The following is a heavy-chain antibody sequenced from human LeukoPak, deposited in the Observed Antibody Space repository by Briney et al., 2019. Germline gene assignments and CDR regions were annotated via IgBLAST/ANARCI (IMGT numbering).Heavy chain of an antibody. Sequence: SVKVSCKASGGTFSSYAISWVRQAPGQGRAWMGGIIPIFGTANYAQKFQGRVRITADEGTSTAYMELSSLRSEDTAVYYCARDYYDILTGYYGPYFDYWGQGTLVTVSS. CDR3: ARDYYDILTGYYGPYFDY. CDR1: GGTFSSYA. CDR2: IIPIFGTA. J-gene: IGHJ4*02. V-gene: IGHV1-69*13. D-gene: IGHD3-9*01.